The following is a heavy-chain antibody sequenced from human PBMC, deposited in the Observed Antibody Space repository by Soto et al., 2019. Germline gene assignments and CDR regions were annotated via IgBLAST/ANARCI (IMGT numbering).Heavy chain of an antibody. V-gene: IGHV4-59*01. J-gene: IGHJ5*02. CDR3: ARDKYCSGGSCRKNWFDP. CDR1: GGSISSSY. D-gene: IGHD2-15*01. Sequence: SETLSLTCTVPGGSISSSYWSWIRQPPGKGLERLAYIYDDGSANYNPSLKSRATISLDMSKNQFSLKLTSVTAADTAVYYCARDKYCSGGSCRKNWFDPWGQGTLGTVS. CDR2: IYDDGSA.